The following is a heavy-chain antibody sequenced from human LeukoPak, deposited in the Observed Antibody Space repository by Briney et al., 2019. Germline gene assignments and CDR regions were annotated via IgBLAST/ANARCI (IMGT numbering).Heavy chain of an antibody. CDR3: ARSTYSSSHNWFDP. V-gene: IGHV4-30-2*01. Sequence: SETLSLTCTVSGGSISSGGYYWSWIRQPPGKGLEWIGYIYHSGSTYYNPSLKSRVTISVDRSKNQLSLKLSSVTAADTAVYYCARSTYSSSHNWFDPWGQGTLVTVSS. D-gene: IGHD6-6*01. CDR1: GGSISSGGYY. J-gene: IGHJ5*02. CDR2: IYHSGST.